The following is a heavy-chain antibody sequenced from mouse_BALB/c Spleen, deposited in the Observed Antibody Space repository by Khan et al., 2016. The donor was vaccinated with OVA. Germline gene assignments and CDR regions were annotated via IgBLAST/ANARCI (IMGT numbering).Heavy chain of an antibody. D-gene: IGHD2-2*01. CDR1: GSSSTSYG. CDR3: AIIFYGYDWFAY. V-gene: IGHV2-3*01. CDR2: IWSDGNT. J-gene: IGHJ3*01. Sequence: QVQLKESGPGLVAPSQSLSITCTVSGSSSTSYGVSWARQTPGKGLDWLGVIWSDGNTNYHSSLKYRLTITKENSKSQAILKLNSLQTDDTASYYCAIIFYGYDWFAYWGQGTLVTFSA.